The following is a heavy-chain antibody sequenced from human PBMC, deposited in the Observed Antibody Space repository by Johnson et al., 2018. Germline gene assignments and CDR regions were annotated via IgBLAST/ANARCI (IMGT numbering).Heavy chain of an antibody. J-gene: IGHJ1*01. D-gene: IGHD4-17*01. Sequence: QVQLVESGGGVVQPGRSLRLSCAASGFTFSSYAMHWVRPAPGMGLEWVAVISYDGSNKYYADSVKGRFTLSRDNSKNTLYRQMNSLRAEDTARYYCAGGQGGAYVAEYFQHWGQGTLVTVSS. CDR3: AGGQGGAYVAEYFQH. V-gene: IGHV3-30*04. CDR2: ISYDGSNK. CDR1: GFTFSSYA.